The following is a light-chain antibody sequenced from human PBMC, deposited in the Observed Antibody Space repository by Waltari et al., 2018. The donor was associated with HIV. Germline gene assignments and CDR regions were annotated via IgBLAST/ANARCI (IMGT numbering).Light chain of an antibody. CDR1: QIVGSN. V-gene: IGKV3-15*01. CDR2: GAS. J-gene: IGKJ1*01. CDR3: QQYDIWPPAET. Sequence: EIVMTQSPATLSVSPGERVTLSCRASQIVGSNLAWYQQRPGQAPRLLIYGASTRATGIPARFRGSGSGTEFTLTISSLQSEDFAVYYCQQYDIWPPAETFGQGTKVEIK.